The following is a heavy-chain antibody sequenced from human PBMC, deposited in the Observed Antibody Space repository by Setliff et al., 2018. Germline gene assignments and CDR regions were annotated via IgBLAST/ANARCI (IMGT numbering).Heavy chain of an antibody. J-gene: IGHJ6*02. CDR3: ARGITGTTNYYYGMDV. CDR1: GGTFSSYA. Sequence: SVKVSCKASGGTFSSYAISWVRQAPGQGLEWMGGIIPIFGTANYAQKFQGRVTITTDESTSTAYMELSSLRSEDTAVYYRARGITGTTNYYYGMDVWGQGTTVTVSS. CDR2: IIPIFGTA. D-gene: IGHD1-7*01. V-gene: IGHV1-69*05.